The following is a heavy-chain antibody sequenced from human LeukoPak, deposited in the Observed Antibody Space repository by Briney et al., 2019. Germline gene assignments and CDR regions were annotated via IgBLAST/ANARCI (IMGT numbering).Heavy chain of an antibody. CDR1: GFTFSSYS. D-gene: IGHD6-13*01. CDR3: ARATRIAAAGYYFDY. J-gene: IGHJ4*02. Sequence: GGSLRLSCAASGFTFSSYSMNWVRQAPGKGLEWVASIKQDGSEKYYVDSVKGRFTISRDNAKNSLYLQMNSLRAEDTAVYYCARATRIAAAGYYFDYWGQGTLVTVSS. CDR2: IKQDGSEK. V-gene: IGHV3-7*01.